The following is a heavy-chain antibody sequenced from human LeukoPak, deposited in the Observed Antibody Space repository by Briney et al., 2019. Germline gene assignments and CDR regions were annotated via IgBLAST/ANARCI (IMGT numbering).Heavy chain of an antibody. CDR3: ARGRAAAGRRFWFDP. J-gene: IGHJ5*02. Sequence: ASVKVSCKASGYTFTSYDINWVRQATGQGLEWMGWMNPNSGNTGYAQKFQGRVTMTRNTSISTAYMERSSLRSEDTAVYYCARGRAAAGRRFWFDPWGQGNLVTVSS. V-gene: IGHV1-8*01. D-gene: IGHD6-13*01. CDR1: GYTFTSYD. CDR2: MNPNSGNT.